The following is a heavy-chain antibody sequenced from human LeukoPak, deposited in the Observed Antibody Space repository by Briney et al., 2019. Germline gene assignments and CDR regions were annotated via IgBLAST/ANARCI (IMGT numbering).Heavy chain of an antibody. D-gene: IGHD3-10*02. CDR3: ARLCKGRYYFDY. CDR2: ISGSGSNT. CDR1: GFTFSSYA. Sequence: PGGSLRLSCAASGFTFSSYAMSWVRQAPGKGLEWVSGISGSGSNTYYADSVKGRFTISRDNSKNTLYLQMNSLRAEDTAVYYCARLCKGRYYFDYWGQGTLVTVSS. J-gene: IGHJ4*02. V-gene: IGHV3-23*01.